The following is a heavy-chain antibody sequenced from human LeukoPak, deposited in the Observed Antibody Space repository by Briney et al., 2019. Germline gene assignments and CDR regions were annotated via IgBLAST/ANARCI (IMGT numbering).Heavy chain of an antibody. Sequence: SETLSLTCTVSGGSMNDYYCAWIRQPPGKGLEWIGYIFYSGITNYNPSLERRVPISIATSKNQFSLRMTSVTAADTAVYYYARPRSQWLGSDAFEIWGQGTMVTVSS. D-gene: IGHD6-19*01. V-gene: IGHV4-59*08. J-gene: IGHJ3*02. CDR3: ARPRSQWLGSDAFEI. CDR1: GGSMNDYY. CDR2: IFYSGIT.